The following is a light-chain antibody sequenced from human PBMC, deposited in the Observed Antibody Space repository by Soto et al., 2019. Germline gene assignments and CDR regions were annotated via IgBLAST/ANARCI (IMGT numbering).Light chain of an antibody. CDR2: GNS. CDR3: QSYDSSRVV. CDR1: SSNIGAGYD. J-gene: IGLJ2*01. Sequence: QSVLTQPPSVSGAPGQRVTISCTGSSSNIGAGYDVHWYQQLPGTAPKLLIYGNSNRPSGVPDRFSGSKSGTSASLAITGLQAEDEADYYCQSYDSSRVVCGGGTKRTVL. V-gene: IGLV1-40*01.